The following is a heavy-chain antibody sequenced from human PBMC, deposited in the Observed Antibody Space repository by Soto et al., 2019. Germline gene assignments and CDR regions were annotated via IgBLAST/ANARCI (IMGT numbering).Heavy chain of an antibody. Sequence: ASVKVSCKASGYTFTSYYMHWVRQAPGQGLEWTGIINPSGGSTSYAQKFQGRVTMTRDTSTSTVYMELSSLRSEDTAVYYCARETSTSLGWKINWFDPWGQGTLVTVSS. CDR3: ARETSTSLGWKINWFDP. D-gene: IGHD2-2*01. CDR2: INPSGGST. J-gene: IGHJ5*02. CDR1: GYTFTSYY. V-gene: IGHV1-46*01.